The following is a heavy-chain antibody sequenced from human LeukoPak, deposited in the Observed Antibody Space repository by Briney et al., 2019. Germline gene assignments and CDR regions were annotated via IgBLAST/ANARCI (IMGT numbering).Heavy chain of an antibody. J-gene: IGHJ4*02. CDR3: ANGGAYCGADCYLPAFDY. D-gene: IGHD2-21*02. CDR1: GFTFSSNT. CDR2: ITGGSDST. V-gene: IGHV3-23*01. Sequence: GGSLRLSCAASGFTFSSNTMSWVRQAPGKGLEWVSAITGGSDSTYHADSVKGRFTISRDNSKNTLYLQMNRLRAEDTAVYYCANGGAYCGADCYLPAFDYWGQGTLVTVSS.